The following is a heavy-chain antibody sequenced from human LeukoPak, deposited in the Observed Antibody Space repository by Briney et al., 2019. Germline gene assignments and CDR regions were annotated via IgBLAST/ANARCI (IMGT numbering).Heavy chain of an antibody. CDR3: ARDLSENYCSDY. CDR1: GFTFSSHA. CDR2: ISYDGTKK. Sequence: GGSLRLSCAASGFTFSSHAMHWVRQAPGKGLEWVAFISYDGTKKCYADSVEGRFTISRDNSKNTLFLQMNSLRAEDTALYYCARDLSENYCSDYYGQGTLVTVSS. J-gene: IGHJ4*02. V-gene: IGHV3-30*04.